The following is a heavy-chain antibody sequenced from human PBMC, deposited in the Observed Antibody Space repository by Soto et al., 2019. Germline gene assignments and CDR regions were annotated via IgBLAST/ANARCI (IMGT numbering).Heavy chain of an antibody. J-gene: IGHJ4*02. CDR3: ARGPRVSSTGTGAH. Sequence: GGSLRLSCSVSGFTFSAYWMHWVRQVQGKGLTWVSRISDDGSTATYADSVKGRFVISRDNAKNSLYLEMNTLRADDSGLYYCARGPRVSSTGTGAHWGRGTLVTVSS. V-gene: IGHV3-74*01. D-gene: IGHD1-1*01. CDR1: GFTFSAYW. CDR2: ISDDGSTA.